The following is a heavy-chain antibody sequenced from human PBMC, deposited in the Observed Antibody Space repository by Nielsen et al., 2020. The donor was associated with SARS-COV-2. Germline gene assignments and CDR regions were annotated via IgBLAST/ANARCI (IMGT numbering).Heavy chain of an antibody. CDR1: GFTSHDYA. V-gene: IGHV3-43D*03. Sequence: GESLKISCAASGFTSHDYAMHWVRQAPGKGLEWVSLINWGAGSTYYADSVKGRFTISRDNRQNSLYLQMNSLRAEDTALYYCAKGYSSSWSTFDYWGRGTLVTVSS. D-gene: IGHD6-13*01. J-gene: IGHJ4*02. CDR3: AKGYSSSWSTFDY. CDR2: INWGAGST.